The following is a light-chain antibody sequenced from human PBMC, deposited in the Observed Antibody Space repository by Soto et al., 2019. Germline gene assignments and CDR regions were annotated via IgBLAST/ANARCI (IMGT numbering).Light chain of an antibody. CDR1: SSNIENNY. V-gene: IGLV1-51*01. Sequence: QSVLTQPPSVSAAPGQRVTISCSGSSSNIENNYVSWYQQLPGTAPRLLISDNNYRPSGIPDRFSASKSGTSATLGITGLQTGDDADYFCGTWDSSLNAEVFGGGTQLTVL. CDR2: DNN. J-gene: IGLJ3*02. CDR3: GTWDSSLNAEV.